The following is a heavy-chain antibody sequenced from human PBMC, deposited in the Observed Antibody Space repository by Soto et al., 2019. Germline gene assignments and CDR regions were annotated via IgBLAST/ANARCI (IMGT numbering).Heavy chain of an antibody. D-gene: IGHD6-19*01. CDR1: GFGFTFSTSA. J-gene: IGHJ6*03. CDR2: FSGSGGST. CDR3: AKGPPGSSGYYMDV. V-gene: IGHV3-20*04. Sequence: GGSLRLSCAASGFGFTFSTSAMSWVRQAPGKGLEWVSSFSGSGGSTGYADSVKGRFTISRDNAKNSLYLQMNSLRAEDTALYYCAKGPPGSSGYYMDVWGKGTTVTVSS.